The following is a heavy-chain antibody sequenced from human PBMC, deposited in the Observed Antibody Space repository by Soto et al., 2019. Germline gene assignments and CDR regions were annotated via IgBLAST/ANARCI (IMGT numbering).Heavy chain of an antibody. Sequence: PSETLSLTCTVSGGSISGYYWSWIRQPPGKGLEWIGYIYYTGSTNYNPSLKSRVTISVDTSKNQFSPKLSSVTAADTAVYYCAREGRDGYNPLDYWGQGTLVNVSS. J-gene: IGHJ4*02. CDR2: IYYTGST. CDR3: AREGRDGYNPLDY. D-gene: IGHD5-12*01. CDR1: GGSISGYY. V-gene: IGHV4-59*01.